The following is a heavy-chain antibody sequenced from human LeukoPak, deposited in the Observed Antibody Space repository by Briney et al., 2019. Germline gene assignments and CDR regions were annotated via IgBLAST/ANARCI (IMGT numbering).Heavy chain of an antibody. CDR1: GFTFSSYA. CDR3: ARDSSYSSGWYEVFGIWDFQH. Sequence: AGGSLRLSCAASGFTFSSYAMHWVRQAPGKGLEWVAVISYDGSNKYYADSVKGRFTTSRDNSKNTLFLQMNSLRAEDTAVYYCARDSSYSSGWYEVFGIWDFQHWGQGTLVTVSS. J-gene: IGHJ1*01. D-gene: IGHD6-19*01. CDR2: ISYDGSNK. V-gene: IGHV3-30-3*01.